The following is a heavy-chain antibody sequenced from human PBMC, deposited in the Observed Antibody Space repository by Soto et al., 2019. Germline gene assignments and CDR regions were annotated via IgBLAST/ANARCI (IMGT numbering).Heavy chain of an antibody. D-gene: IGHD6-19*01. J-gene: IGHJ4*02. CDR1: GFTFSSYA. CDR3: AKGTFPWLVRSVADY. Sequence: PGGSLRLSCAASGFTFSSYAMSWVRQAPGKGLEWVSATSGSGGSTYYADSVKGRFTISRDNSKNTLYLQMNSLRAEDTAVYYCAKGTFPWLVRSVADYWGQGTLVTVSS. V-gene: IGHV3-23*01. CDR2: TSGSGGST.